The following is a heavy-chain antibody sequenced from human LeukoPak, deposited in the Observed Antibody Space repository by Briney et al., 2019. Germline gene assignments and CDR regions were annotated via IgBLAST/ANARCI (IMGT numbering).Heavy chain of an antibody. CDR3: ARGGNSGSFSPRGYNY. Sequence: GASVKVSCKASGYTFTGYYIHWVRQAPGQGLEWMGWINPNTGGTNYAQKFQGRVTMTRDTSVDTAYMELTRLTSDDAAVYFCARGGNSGSFSPRGYNYWGQGTLVTVFS. CDR1: GYTFTGYY. V-gene: IGHV1-2*02. CDR2: INPNTGGT. D-gene: IGHD1-26*01. J-gene: IGHJ4*02.